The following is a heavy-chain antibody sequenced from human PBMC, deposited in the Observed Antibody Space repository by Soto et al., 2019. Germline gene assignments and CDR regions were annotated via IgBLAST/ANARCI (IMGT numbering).Heavy chain of an antibody. CDR1: GYTFTSYG. D-gene: IGHD4-17*01. J-gene: IGHJ5*02. V-gene: IGHV1-18*01. CDR3: ARVQQTVTKFRDAWFDP. Sequence: ASMKVSCKASGYTFTSYGISWVRQAPGQGLEWMGWISAYNGNTNYAQKLQGRVTMTTDTSTSTAYMELRSLRSDDTAVYYCARVQQTVTKFRDAWFDPWGQGTLVTVSS. CDR2: ISAYNGNT.